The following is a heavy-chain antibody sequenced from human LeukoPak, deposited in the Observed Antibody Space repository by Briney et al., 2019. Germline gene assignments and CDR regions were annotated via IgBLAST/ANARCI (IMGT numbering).Heavy chain of an antibody. Sequence: SGPTLMKPTQTLTLTCTFSGFSLSTNGVGVGWIRQPPGKALEWLALIYWDDDKRYSPSLKSRLTITKDTSKNQVVLTMTNMDPVDTATYYCAHSRGGKETGYFDYWGQGTLVTVSS. J-gene: IGHJ4*02. CDR1: GFSLSTNGVG. V-gene: IGHV2-5*02. D-gene: IGHD4-23*01. CDR3: AHSRGGKETGYFDY. CDR2: IYWDDDK.